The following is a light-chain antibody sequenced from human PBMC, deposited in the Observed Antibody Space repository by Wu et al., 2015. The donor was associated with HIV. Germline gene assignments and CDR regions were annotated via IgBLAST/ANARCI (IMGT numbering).Light chain of an antibody. CDR3: QQYNNWPPWT. CDR2: GAS. CDR1: QSVNSN. J-gene: IGKJ1*01. V-gene: IGKV3-15*01. Sequence: EIVMTQSPATLSVSPGERATLSCRASQSVNSNLAWYQQKPGQTPRLLIYGASTRATGIPARFSGSASGTGFTLTISSMQSEDFAVYYCQQYNNWPPWTFGQGTKVEIK.